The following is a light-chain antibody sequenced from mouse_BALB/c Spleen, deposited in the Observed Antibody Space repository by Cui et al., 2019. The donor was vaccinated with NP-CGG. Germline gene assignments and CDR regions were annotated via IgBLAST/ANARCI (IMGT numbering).Light chain of an antibody. V-gene: IGLV1*01. CDR1: TGAVTTSNY. Sequence: QAVVTQESALTTPPGETVTLTCRSSTGAVTTSNYANWVQEKPDHLFTGLIGGTNNRAPGVPARFSGSLIGGKAALTITGAQTEDEAIYFCALWYSNHWVFGGGTKLTVL. CDR3: ALWYSNHWV. CDR2: GTN. J-gene: IGLJ1*01.